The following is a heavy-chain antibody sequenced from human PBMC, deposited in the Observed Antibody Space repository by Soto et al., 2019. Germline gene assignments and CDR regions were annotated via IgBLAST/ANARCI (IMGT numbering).Heavy chain of an antibody. CDR2: INSDGSDI. Sequence: GGSLRLSCAASGFTFRGYWMYWVRQAPGKGLVWVARINSDGSDISYADSVKGRFTISRDNAKNTLYLQMNTLGAEDTAVYYCARDYRYLGYCSGGSCPYYFDYRGQGTLVTVS. D-gene: IGHD2-15*01. CDR3: ARDYRYLGYCSGGSCPYYFDY. J-gene: IGHJ4*02. V-gene: IGHV3-74*01. CDR1: GFTFRGYW.